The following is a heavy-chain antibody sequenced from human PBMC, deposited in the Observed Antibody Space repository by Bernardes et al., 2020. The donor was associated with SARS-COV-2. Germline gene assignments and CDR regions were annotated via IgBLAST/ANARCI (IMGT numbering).Heavy chain of an antibody. V-gene: IGHV5-51*01. CDR3: ARVRTNKWFDP. J-gene: IGHJ5*02. D-gene: IGHD4-17*01. CDR1: EDSFTSYW. CDR2: ISPGDSDT. Sequence: GASVKVSCKGSEDSFTSYWVGWVGKMPGKGLDFMGIISPGDSDTRYSPSFKGQVTISADKSISTAYLQWNSLKASDTAIYYCARVRTNKWFDPWGQGTLVTVSS.